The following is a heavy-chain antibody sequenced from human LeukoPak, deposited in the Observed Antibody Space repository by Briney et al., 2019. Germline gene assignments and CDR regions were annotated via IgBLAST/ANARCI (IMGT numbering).Heavy chain of an antibody. CDR1: GFTFSSYA. CDR3: AKKGAAAGTSYYYYMDV. Sequence: PGGSLRLSCAASGFTFSSYAMHWVRQAPGKGLEWVAVISYDGSNKYYADSVKGRFTISRDNSKNTLYLQMNSLRAEDTAVYYCAKKGAAAGTSYYYYMDVWGKGTTVTISS. CDR2: ISYDGSNK. V-gene: IGHV3-30*04. D-gene: IGHD6-13*01. J-gene: IGHJ6*03.